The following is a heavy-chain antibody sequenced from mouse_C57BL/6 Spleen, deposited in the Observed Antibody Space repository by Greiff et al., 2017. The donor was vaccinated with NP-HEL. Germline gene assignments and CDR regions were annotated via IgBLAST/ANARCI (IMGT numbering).Heavy chain of an antibody. CDR1: GYAFSSSW. CDR3: ASYGSSLYAMDY. Sequence: VQLQQSGPELVKPGASVKISCKASGYAFSSSWMNWVKQRPGKGLEWIGRIYPGDGDTNYNGKFKGKATLTADKSSSTAYMQLSSLTSEDSAVYFCASYGSSLYAMDYWGQGTSVTVSS. J-gene: IGHJ4*01. CDR2: IYPGDGDT. V-gene: IGHV1-82*01. D-gene: IGHD1-1*01.